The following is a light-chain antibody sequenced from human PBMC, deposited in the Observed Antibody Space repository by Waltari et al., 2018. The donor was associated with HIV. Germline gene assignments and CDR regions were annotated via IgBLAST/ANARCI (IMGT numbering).Light chain of an antibody. CDR1: SSDVGSYNR. Sequence: QSALTQPPSVSGSPGQSVTISCTGTSSDVGSYNRVSWYQQPPGTAPKLMIDEVSKRPSGVPDRFSGSKSGNTASLTISGLQAEDEADYYCSLYTSSSLVFGGGTKLTVL. J-gene: IGLJ2*01. V-gene: IGLV2-18*01. CDR3: SLYTSSSLV. CDR2: EVS.